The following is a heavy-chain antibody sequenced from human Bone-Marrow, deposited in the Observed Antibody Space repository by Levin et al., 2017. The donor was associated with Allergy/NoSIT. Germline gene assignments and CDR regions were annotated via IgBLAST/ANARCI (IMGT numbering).Heavy chain of an antibody. D-gene: IGHD6-13*01. J-gene: IGHJ6*03. V-gene: IGHV3-30*18. CDR3: AKDYEAHIAASADYSYYYLDV. CDR1: RFSFSTYG. CDR2: TSYDGSFS. Sequence: GGSLRLSCAASRFSFSTYGMHWVRQAPGKGLEWVAVTSYDGSFSSYADSVKGRFTISRDNSKNTLFLQMNSLRADDTAVYYCAKDYEAHIAASADYSYYYLDVWGNGTTVTVSS.